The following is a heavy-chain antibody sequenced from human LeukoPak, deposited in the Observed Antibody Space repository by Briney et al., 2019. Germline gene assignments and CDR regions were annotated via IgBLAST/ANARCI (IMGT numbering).Heavy chain of an antibody. CDR2: ISYDGSNK. J-gene: IGHJ4*02. CDR3: AKDPTHRSAQWLVGSYFDY. V-gene: IGHV3-30*18. Sequence: GRSLRLSCAASGFTFSSYGMHWVRQAPGKGLEWMAVISYDGSNKYYADSVKGRFTISRDNSKNTLYLQMDSLRAEDTAVYYCAKDPTHRSAQWLVGSYFDYWGQGSLVTVSS. CDR1: GFTFSSYG. D-gene: IGHD6-19*01.